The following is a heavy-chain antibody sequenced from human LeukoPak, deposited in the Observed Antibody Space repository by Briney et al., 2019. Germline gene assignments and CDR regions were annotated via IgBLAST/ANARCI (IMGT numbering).Heavy chain of an antibody. D-gene: IGHD3-22*01. Sequence: SVKVSCKASGGTFNNYAICWVRQAPGQGLEYMGRIIPILDIATYAQNFQGRVTITADKSTSTVYMELSSLRSEDTAVYYCARHYYDSGGSEATKYYFDYWGQGTLVTVSS. J-gene: IGHJ4*02. CDR3: ARHYYDSGGSEATKYYFDY. CDR2: IIPILDIA. V-gene: IGHV1-69*04. CDR1: GGTFNNYA.